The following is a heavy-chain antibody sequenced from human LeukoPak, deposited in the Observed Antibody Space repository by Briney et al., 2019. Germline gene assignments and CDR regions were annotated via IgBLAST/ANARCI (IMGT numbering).Heavy chain of an antibody. CDR3: AHTDSYYFDSGMAS. CDR2: ISGGGRST. V-gene: IGHV3-23*01. Sequence: AGSLTLSWTASGFRFSNYAMDWVRQAPGKGREWVSVISGGGRSTNYADSVKGRFTISREKSKNTLYLQMNSLRAEDTSVYYCAHTDSYYFDSGMASWGQGALVTVSS. CDR1: GFRFSNYA. J-gene: IGHJ5*02. D-gene: IGHD3-22*01.